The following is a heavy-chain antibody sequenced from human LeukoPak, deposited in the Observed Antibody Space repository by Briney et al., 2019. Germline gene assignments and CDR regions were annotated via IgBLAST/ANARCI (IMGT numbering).Heavy chain of an antibody. CDR3: ARDLGGYYYGMDV. Sequence: GRSLRLSCAASGFTFSSYGMHWVRQAPGKGLEWVAVIWYDGSNKYYADSVKGRFTISRDNSKNTLYLQMNSLRAEDTAVYYCARDLGGYYYGMDVWGQGTTVTVSS. CDR2: IWYDGSNK. D-gene: IGHD3-16*01. J-gene: IGHJ6*02. CDR1: GFTFSSYG. V-gene: IGHV3-33*08.